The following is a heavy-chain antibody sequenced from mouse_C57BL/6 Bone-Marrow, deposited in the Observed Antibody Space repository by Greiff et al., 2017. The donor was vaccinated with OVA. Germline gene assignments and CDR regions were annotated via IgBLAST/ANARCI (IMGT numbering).Heavy chain of an antibody. CDR1: GFTFSDYG. J-gene: IGHJ3*01. Sequence: EVNVVESGGGLVKPGGSLKLSCAASGFTFSDYGMHWVRQAPEKGLEWVAYISSGSSTIYYADTVKGRFTISRDNAKNTLFLQMTSLRSEDTAMYYCARPPTGFAYWGQGTLVTVSA. CDR2: ISSGSSTI. CDR3: ARPPTGFAY. V-gene: IGHV5-17*01.